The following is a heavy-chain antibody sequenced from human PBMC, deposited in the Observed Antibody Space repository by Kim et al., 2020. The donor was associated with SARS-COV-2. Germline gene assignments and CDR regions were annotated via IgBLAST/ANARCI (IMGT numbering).Heavy chain of an antibody. V-gene: IGHV3-33*05. D-gene: IGHD3-10*01. CDR3: ARDSWDITMVRGVKPYYFDY. Sequence: GGSLRLSCAASGFTFSSYGMHWVRQAPGKGLEWVAVISYDGSNKYYADSVKGRFTISRDNSKNTLYLQMNSLRAEDTAVYYCARDSWDITMVRGVKPYYFDYWGQGTLVTVSS. J-gene: IGHJ4*02. CDR2: ISYDGSNK. CDR1: GFTFSSYG.